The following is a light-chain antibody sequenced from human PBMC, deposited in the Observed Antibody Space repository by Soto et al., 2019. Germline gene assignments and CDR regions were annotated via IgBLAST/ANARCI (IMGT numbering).Light chain of an antibody. CDR3: QQYGSSRT. V-gene: IGKV3-20*01. J-gene: IGKJ1*01. Sequence: EIVLTQSPGTLYLSPGERATLSCRASQSVSSSYLAWYQQKPGQAPRLLIYGASSRATGIPDRFSGSGSGTDFTLTISRLEPEDFAVYYCQQYGSSRTFGQGTKVESK. CDR1: QSVSSSY. CDR2: GAS.